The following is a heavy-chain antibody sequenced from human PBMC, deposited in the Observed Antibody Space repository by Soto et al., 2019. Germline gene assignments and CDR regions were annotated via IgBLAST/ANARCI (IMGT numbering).Heavy chain of an antibody. D-gene: IGHD3-22*01. CDR2: INPSGGST. Sequence: GASVKVSCKASGYTFTSYYMHWVRQAPGQGLEWMGIINPSGGSTSYAQKFQGRVTMTRDTSTSTVYMELSSLRSEDTAVYYCARTYYYDSSGPGEVFDIWGQGTMVTVSS. CDR1: GYTFTSYY. V-gene: IGHV1-46*03. J-gene: IGHJ3*02. CDR3: ARTYYYDSSGPGEVFDI.